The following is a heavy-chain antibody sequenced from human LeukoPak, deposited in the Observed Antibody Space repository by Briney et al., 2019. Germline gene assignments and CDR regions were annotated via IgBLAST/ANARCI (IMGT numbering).Heavy chain of an antibody. J-gene: IGHJ6*02. Sequence: SETLSLTCTVSGGSISSGGYYWSWIRQHPGKGLEWIGYIYYSGSTYYNPSLKSRVTISVDTSKNQFSLKLSSVTAADTAVYYCARLSARALSYYDILTGYYGGPAHYYGMDVWGQGTTVTVPS. CDR3: ARLSARALSYYDILTGYYGGPAHYYGMDV. D-gene: IGHD3-9*01. CDR2: IYYSGST. CDR1: GGSISSGGYY. V-gene: IGHV4-31*03.